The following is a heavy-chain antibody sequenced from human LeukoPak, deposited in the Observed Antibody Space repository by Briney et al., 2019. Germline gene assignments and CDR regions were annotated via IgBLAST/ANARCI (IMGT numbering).Heavy chain of an antibody. Sequence: ASVKVSCKASGYTFTSYTINWVRQAPGQGLEWMGWISVHNGNTKYAQKLQGRVTLTTDTSTSTAYMELRSLRSDDTAVSYCARDRMILGVPFDYWGQGTLVTVSS. CDR2: ISVHNGNT. CDR3: ARDRMILGVPFDY. V-gene: IGHV1-18*01. CDR1: GYTFTSYT. D-gene: IGHD3-10*01. J-gene: IGHJ4*02.